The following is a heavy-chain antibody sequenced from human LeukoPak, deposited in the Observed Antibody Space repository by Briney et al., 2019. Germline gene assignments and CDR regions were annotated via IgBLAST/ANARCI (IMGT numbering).Heavy chain of an antibody. D-gene: IGHD6-6*01. V-gene: IGHV1-2*02. J-gene: IGHJ4*02. CDR3: ARDLGVTVRPFSLFY. CDR1: GYTFTSYY. Sequence: ASVKVSCKASGYTFTSYYMHWVRQAPGQGPEWMGWINPNSGVTNYAQKFQGRVIMTSDTSISTAYMEFSRLRSDDTAMYYCARDLGVTVRPFSLFYWGQGTLVTVSS. CDR2: INPNSGVT.